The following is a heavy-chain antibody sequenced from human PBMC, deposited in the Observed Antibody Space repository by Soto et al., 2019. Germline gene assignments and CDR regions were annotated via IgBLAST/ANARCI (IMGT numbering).Heavy chain of an antibody. J-gene: IGHJ4*02. CDR1: GGSFSGYY. D-gene: IGHD2-15*01. Sequence: QVQLQQWGAGLLKPSETLSLTCAVYGGSFSGYYWSWIRQPPGKGLEWIGEINHSGSTNYNPSLKSRVTISVDTSKNQFSLKLRSVTAADTAVYYCARVRPVCSGGSCYPGYFDYWGQGTLVTVSS. V-gene: IGHV4-34*01. CDR3: ARVRPVCSGGSCYPGYFDY. CDR2: INHSGST.